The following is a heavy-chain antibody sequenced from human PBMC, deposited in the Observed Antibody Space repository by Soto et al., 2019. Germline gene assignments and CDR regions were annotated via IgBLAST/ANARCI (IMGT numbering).Heavy chain of an antibody. D-gene: IGHD5-18*01. V-gene: IGHV4-39*07. Sequence: SETLSLTCTVSGGSISSSSYYWGWIRQPPGKGLEWIGSIYYSGSTYYNPSLKSRVTISVDTSKNQFSLKLSSVTAADTAVYYCARSGYSYGPNPLLYWGQGTLVTVAS. CDR3: ARSGYSYGPNPLLY. J-gene: IGHJ4*02. CDR1: GGSISSSSYY. CDR2: IYYSGST.